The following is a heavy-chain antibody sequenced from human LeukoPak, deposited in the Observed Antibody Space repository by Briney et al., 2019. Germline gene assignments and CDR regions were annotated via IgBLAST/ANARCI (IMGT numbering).Heavy chain of an antibody. CDR1: GGSFSGYY. V-gene: IGHV4-31*11. J-gene: IGHJ4*02. Sequence: PSETLSLTCAVYGGSFSGYYWSWIRQHPGKGLEWIGYIYYSGSTYYNPSLKSRVTISVDTSKNQFSLKLSSVTAADTAVYYCATSKVVHGDFDYWGQGTLVTVSS. CDR3: ATSKVVHGDFDY. CDR2: IYYSGST.